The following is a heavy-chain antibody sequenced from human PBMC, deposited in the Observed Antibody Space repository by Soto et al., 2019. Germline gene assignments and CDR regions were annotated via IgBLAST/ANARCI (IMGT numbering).Heavy chain of an antibody. CDR1: GGTFSSYA. V-gene: IGHV1-69*13. CDR3: ARMAPGIAVAGTLEY. Sequence: SVKVSCKASGGTFSSYAISCVRQAPGQGLEWMGGIIPIFGTANYAQKFQGRVTITADESTSTAYMELSSLRSEDTAVYYCARMAPGIAVAGTLEYWGQGTLVTVSS. CDR2: IIPIFGTA. J-gene: IGHJ4*02. D-gene: IGHD6-19*01.